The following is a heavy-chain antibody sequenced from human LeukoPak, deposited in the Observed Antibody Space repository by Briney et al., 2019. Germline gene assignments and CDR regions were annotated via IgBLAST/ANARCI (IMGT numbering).Heavy chain of an antibody. CDR2: IKEDGSER. Sequence: PGGSLRLSCAASGFTFSNYWMSWVRQAPGKGLEWVANIKEDGSERYYVDSVKGRFIISRDNAKNSLSLQMNSLRAEDAAVYYCARRSGSYSIYFDYRGQGTLVTAST. CDR3: ARRSGSYSIYFDY. J-gene: IGHJ4*02. V-gene: IGHV3-7*01. CDR1: GFTFSNYW. D-gene: IGHD1-26*01.